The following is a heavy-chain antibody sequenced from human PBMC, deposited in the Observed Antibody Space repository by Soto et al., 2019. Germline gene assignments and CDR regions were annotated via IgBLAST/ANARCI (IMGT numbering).Heavy chain of an antibody. Sequence: SETLSLTCTVSGGSISSYYWSWIRQPPGKGLEWIGYIYYSGSTNYNPSLKSRVTISVDTSKNQFSLKLSSVTAADTAVYYCAREGVYWAGTTGRYNWINTWSQRTLVTVSS. V-gene: IGHV4-59*01. J-gene: IGHJ5*01. D-gene: IGHD1-1*01. CDR1: GGSISSYY. CDR2: IYYSGST. CDR3: AREGVYWAGTTGRYNWINT.